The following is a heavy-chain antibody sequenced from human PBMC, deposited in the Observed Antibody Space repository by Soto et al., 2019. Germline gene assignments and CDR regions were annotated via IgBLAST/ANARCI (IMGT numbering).Heavy chain of an antibody. D-gene: IGHD2-2*03. CDR3: SRLDPGQTSPFDH. Sequence: SVKVSYKASGDTFSFYTINWVRQAPGLGLEWTGGIIPIFGTANYAQSFQGRVTMTRDTSTSTVYMEVSSLRSEDTAVYYCSRLDPGQTSPFDHWAREPLSSVSS. CDR1: GDTFSFYT. J-gene: IGHJ5*02. V-gene: IGHV1-69*05. CDR2: IIPIFGTA.